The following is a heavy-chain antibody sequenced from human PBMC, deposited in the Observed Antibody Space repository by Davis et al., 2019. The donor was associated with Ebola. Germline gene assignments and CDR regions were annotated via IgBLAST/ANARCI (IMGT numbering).Heavy chain of an antibody. D-gene: IGHD2-2*01. CDR3: ARDHVVPAAMRVYYYGMDV. Sequence: GGSLRLSCAASGFTFSSYSMNWVHQAPGKGLEWVSYISSSGSTIYYADSVKGRFTISRDNAKNSLYLQMNSLRAEDTAVYYCARDHVVPAAMRVYYYGMDVWGKGTTVTVSS. J-gene: IGHJ6*04. CDR1: GFTFSSYS. V-gene: IGHV3-48*04. CDR2: ISSSGSTI.